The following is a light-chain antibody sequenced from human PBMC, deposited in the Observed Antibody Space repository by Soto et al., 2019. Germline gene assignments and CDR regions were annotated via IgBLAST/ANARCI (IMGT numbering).Light chain of an antibody. V-gene: IGKV1-5*03. J-gene: IGKJ5*01. CDR3: QHYDAYPIT. Sequence: DIQMTQSPSTLSASVGDRVTITCRASQSISSWLAWYQQKPGKAPKLLIYKASTLESGVPSRFSGSGSGTEFTLTINSLQPDDFATYYCQHYDAYPITFGQGTRREIK. CDR1: QSISSW. CDR2: KAS.